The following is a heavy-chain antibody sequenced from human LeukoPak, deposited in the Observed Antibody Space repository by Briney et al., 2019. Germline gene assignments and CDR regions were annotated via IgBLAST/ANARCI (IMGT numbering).Heavy chain of an antibody. J-gene: IGHJ3*02. V-gene: IGHV3-48*03. Sequence: GGSLRLSCAASGFTFSGYEMNWVRQAPGKGLEWVSYISSSGSTKYYADSVKGRFTISRDNAKNSLYLQMNSLRAEDTAVYYCARDQYSSGLDAFGIWGQGTMVTVSS. D-gene: IGHD6-19*01. CDR3: ARDQYSSGLDAFGI. CDR1: GFTFSGYE. CDR2: ISSSGSTK.